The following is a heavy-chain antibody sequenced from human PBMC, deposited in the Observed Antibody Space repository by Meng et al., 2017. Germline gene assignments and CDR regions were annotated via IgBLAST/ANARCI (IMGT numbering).Heavy chain of an antibody. CDR2: MNPNSGNT. Sequence: ASVKVSCKASGYTFTSYDINWVRQATGQGLEWMGWMNPNSGNTGYAQKFQGRVTMTRNTSISTAYMELSSLRSEDTAVYYCARVQITVTTAEGGWYFDLWGRGTLVPSPQ. CDR3: ARVQITVTTAEGGWYFDL. J-gene: IGHJ2*01. V-gene: IGHV1-8*01. D-gene: IGHD4-17*01. CDR1: GYTFTSYD.